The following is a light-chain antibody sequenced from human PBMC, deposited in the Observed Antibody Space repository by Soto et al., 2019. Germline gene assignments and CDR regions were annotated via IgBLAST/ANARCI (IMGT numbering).Light chain of an antibody. CDR1: SSDVGTYNY. Sequence: QSALTQPASVSGSPGQSITISCSGTSSDVGTYNYVFWYQQHPGKAPKLMIFEVSNRPSGVSNRFSGSKSGNTASLIISGLQAEDEADYYCSSYTTTSTYVFGTGTKLTVL. V-gene: IGLV2-14*01. CDR3: SSYTTTSTYV. CDR2: EVS. J-gene: IGLJ1*01.